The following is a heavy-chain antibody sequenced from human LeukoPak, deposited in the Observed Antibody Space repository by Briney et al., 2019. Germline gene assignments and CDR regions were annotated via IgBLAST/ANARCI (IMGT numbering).Heavy chain of an antibody. CDR2: ISAYNGNT. J-gene: IGHJ4*02. Sequence: RASVKVSCKASGYTFTGYYMHWVRQAPGQGLEWMGWISAYNGNTNYAQKLQGRVTMTTDTSTSTAYMELRSLRSDDTAVYYCARVSSTPFDYWGQGTLVTVSS. CDR1: GYTFTGYY. CDR3: ARVSSTPFDY. V-gene: IGHV1-18*04.